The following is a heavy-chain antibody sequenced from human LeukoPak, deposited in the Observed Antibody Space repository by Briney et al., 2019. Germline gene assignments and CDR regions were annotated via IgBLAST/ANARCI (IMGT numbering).Heavy chain of an antibody. CDR2: IYTSGST. CDR3: ARHSPWNWFDP. V-gene: IGHV4-4*09. J-gene: IGHJ5*02. CDR1: GGSISRYY. D-gene: IGHD1-26*01. Sequence: PSETLSLTCTVSGGSISRYYWSWIRQPPGKGLEWIGYIYTSGSTNYNPSLKSRVTISVDTSKNQFSLKLSSVTAADTAVYYCARHSPWNWFDPWGQGTLVTVSS.